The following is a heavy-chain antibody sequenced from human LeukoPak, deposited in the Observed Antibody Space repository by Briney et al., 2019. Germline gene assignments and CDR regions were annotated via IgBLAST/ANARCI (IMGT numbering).Heavy chain of an antibody. D-gene: IGHD5-18*01. CDR2: ISAYNGNT. CDR3: ARYGYSYGQDDFDY. J-gene: IGHJ4*02. V-gene: IGHV1-18*01. Sequence: ASVKVSCKASGYTFTSYGISWVRQAPGQGLEWMGWISAYNGNTNYAQKLQGRVTMTTDTSTSTAYMELRSLRSEDTAVYYCARYGYSYGQDDFDYWGQGTLVTVSS. CDR1: GYTFTSYG.